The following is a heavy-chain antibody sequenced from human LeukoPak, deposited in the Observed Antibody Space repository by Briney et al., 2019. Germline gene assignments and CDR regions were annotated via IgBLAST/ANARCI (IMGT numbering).Heavy chain of an antibody. CDR2: IRNDGNDK. V-gene: IGHV3-30*02. D-gene: IGHD2-2*01. CDR1: GFTFNKHG. CDR3: ARGLGYCSSTSCYAGHYYGSGSYYNGDY. J-gene: IGHJ4*02. Sequence: PGGSLRLSCAASGFTFNKHGMHWVRKAPGKGLEWFSFIRNDGNDKYYADSVKGRFTISRDNAKNSLYLQMNSLRAEDRAVYYCARGLGYCSSTSCYAGHYYGSGSYYNGDYWGQGTLVTVSS.